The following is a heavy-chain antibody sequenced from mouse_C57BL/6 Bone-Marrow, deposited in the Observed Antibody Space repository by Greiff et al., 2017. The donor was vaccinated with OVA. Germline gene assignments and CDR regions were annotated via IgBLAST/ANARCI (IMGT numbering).Heavy chain of an antibody. D-gene: IGHD3-2*02. CDR3: ANLDSSGPYYFDY. Sequence: QVQLQQSGPELVKPGASVKISCKASGYAFSSSWMNWVKQRPGKGLEWIRRIYPGDGDTNYNGKFKGKATLTADKSSSTAYMQLSSLTSEDSAVYFCANLDSSGPYYFDYWGQGTTLTVSS. V-gene: IGHV1-82*01. CDR1: GYAFSSSW. CDR2: IYPGDGDT. J-gene: IGHJ2*01.